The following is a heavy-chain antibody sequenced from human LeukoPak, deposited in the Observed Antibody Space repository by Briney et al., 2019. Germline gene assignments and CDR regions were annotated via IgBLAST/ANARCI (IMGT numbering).Heavy chain of an antibody. V-gene: IGHV1-18*04. CDR2: INAYNGNT. D-gene: IGHD6-6*01. Sequence: ASVKISCKASGYSFSTYGISCVRQPLGQELEWMGRINAYNGNTNYAQKFQRRVTMTTDTSTTTAYMELRSLRSDDTAVYYCARERVTYSTSSGVDYWGQGTLVTVSS. J-gene: IGHJ4*02. CDR3: ARERVTYSTSSGVDY. CDR1: GYSFSTYG.